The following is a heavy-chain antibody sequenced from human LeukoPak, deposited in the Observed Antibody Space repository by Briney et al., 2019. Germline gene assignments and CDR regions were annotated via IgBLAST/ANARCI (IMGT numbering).Heavy chain of an antibody. CDR2: INPNSGGT. V-gene: IGHV1-2*02. D-gene: IGHD1-26*01. CDR1: GYTFTGYY. Sequence: ASVKVSFKASGYTFTGYYMHWVRQAPGQGIEWMGWINPNSGGTNYAQKYQGRVTMTRDTSISTAYMELSRLRSDDTAVYYCARDWGRRGIVGSFIDYWGQGTLVTVSS. J-gene: IGHJ4*02. CDR3: ARDWGRRGIVGSFIDY.